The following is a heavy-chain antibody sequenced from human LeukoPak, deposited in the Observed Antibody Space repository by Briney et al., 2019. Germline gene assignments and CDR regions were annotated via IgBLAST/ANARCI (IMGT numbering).Heavy chain of an antibody. CDR3: ATAPTRGPFDF. J-gene: IGHJ4*02. Sequence: ASVTVSCKTSGYTFTNYYIYWVQQAPGQGLEWMGIINPSGGGTSYAQKFQGRVTMTRDTSTTTVYMELSSLRSEDTAVYYCATAPTRGPFDFWGQGTLVTVSS. CDR1: GYTFTNYY. D-gene: IGHD3-10*01. CDR2: INPSGGGT. V-gene: IGHV1-46*01.